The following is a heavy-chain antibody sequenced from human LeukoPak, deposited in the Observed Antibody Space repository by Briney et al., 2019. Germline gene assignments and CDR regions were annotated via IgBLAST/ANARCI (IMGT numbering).Heavy chain of an antibody. J-gene: IGHJ4*02. CDR1: GGSISSYY. CDR3: ARWRTAMGLDY. D-gene: IGHD5-18*01. V-gene: IGHV4-59*01. CDR2: IYYSGST. Sequence: SETLSLTCTVSGGSISSYYWSWIRQPPGKGLEWIGYIYYSGSTNYNPSLKSRVTISVDTSKNQFSLKLSSVTAADTAVYYCARWRTAMGLDYWGQGTLVTASS.